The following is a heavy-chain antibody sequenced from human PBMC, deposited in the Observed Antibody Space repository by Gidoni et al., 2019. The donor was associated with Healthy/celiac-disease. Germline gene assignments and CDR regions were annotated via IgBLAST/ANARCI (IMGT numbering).Heavy chain of an antibody. Sequence: EVQLVESGGGLVQPGGSLKLSCAASGFTFSGSAMHGVRQASGKGLEWVGRIRIKANSYETAYAASVKGRFTISRDDAKNTAYLQMNSLKTEDTAVYYCTRQEVDYYDSSGYYYVGWFDPWGQGTLVTVSS. CDR3: TRQEVDYYDSSGYYYVGWFDP. D-gene: IGHD3-22*01. J-gene: IGHJ5*02. CDR2: IRIKANSYET. V-gene: IGHV3-73*02. CDR1: GFTFSGSA.